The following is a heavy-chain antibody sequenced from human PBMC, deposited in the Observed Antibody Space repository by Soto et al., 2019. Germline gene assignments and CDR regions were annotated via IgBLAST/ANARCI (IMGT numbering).Heavy chain of an antibody. D-gene: IGHD3-3*01. V-gene: IGHV3-15*07. J-gene: IGHJ5*02. CDR2: IKSKSDGDTT. CDR3: VTDTRGS. CDR1: GFTFYTAW. Sequence: EVQLVESGGDLVKPGGSLRLSCGASGFTFYTAWLNWVRQAPGKGLEWVGRIKSKSDGDTTDYAAPVKGRFTISRDDSINTLYLQMNSLKTDDTAVYYCVTDTRGSWGQGTLVTVSS.